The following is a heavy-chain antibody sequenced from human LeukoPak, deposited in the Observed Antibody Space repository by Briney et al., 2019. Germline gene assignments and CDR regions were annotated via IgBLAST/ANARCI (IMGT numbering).Heavy chain of an antibody. CDR1: GYTFTSYD. J-gene: IGHJ6*02. V-gene: IGHV1-8*01. Sequence: GAPVKVSCKASGYTFTSYDINWVRQATGQGLEWMGWMNPNSGNTGYAQKFQGRVTMTRNTSISTAYMELSSLRSEDTAVYYCARVKMVRGALKNYYYYFGMDVWGQGTTVTVSS. CDR2: MNPNSGNT. CDR3: ARVKMVRGALKNYYYYFGMDV. D-gene: IGHD3-10*01.